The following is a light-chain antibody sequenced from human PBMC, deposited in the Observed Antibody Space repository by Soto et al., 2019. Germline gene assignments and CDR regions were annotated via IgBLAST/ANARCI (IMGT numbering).Light chain of an antibody. J-gene: IGLJ1*01. CDR2: TNN. CDR3: AAWDDSLNGFV. V-gene: IGLV1-44*01. CDR1: SSNIGSNT. Sequence: QSVLTQPPSASGAPGQRVTISCSGRSSNIGSNTVNWYQQLPGTAPKLLIYTNNRRPSGVRDRFSVSRSGTSASLAISGLQSEDEADYYCAAWDDSLNGFVFGTGTKFTVL.